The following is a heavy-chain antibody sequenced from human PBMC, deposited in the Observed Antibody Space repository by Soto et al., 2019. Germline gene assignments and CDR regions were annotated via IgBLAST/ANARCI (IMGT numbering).Heavy chain of an antibody. CDR2: IYYSGST. CDR3: ARARFRDFDY. CDR1: GGSISRGGYY. Sequence: PSETLSLTCTVSGGSISRGGYYWSWIRQHPGKGLEWIGYIYYSGSTYYNPSLKSRVTISVDTSKNQFSLKLSSVTAADTAVYYCARARFRDFDYWGQGTLVTVSS. J-gene: IGHJ4*02. V-gene: IGHV4-31*03.